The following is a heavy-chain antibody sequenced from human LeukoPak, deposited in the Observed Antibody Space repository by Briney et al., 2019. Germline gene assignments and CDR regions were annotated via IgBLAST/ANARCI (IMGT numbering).Heavy chain of an antibody. Sequence: SGTLSLTCTVSGDSISNYYWGWIRQPAGKGLEWIGRIYTSGNTSYNPSLKSRVTISVDSSKNQFSLKLSSVTAADTAVYYCAREVGMYFRYDYMDVWGKGTTVTVSS. D-gene: IGHD2-2*01. J-gene: IGHJ6*03. CDR1: GDSISNYY. CDR3: AREVGMYFRYDYMDV. V-gene: IGHV4-4*07. CDR2: IYTSGNT.